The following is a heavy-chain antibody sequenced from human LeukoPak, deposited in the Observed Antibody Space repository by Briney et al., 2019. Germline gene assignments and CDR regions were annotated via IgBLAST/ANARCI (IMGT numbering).Heavy chain of an antibody. CDR1: GFRFNSYG. J-gene: IGHJ4*02. Sequence: GGSLRLSCAASGFRFNSYGMTWVRLAPGKGLEWVSYVSSSSSTIYYADSVKGRFTISRDNAKDSLYLQMNSLRAEDTAVYYCARDPGSQGYWGQGTLVTVSS. CDR2: VSSSSSTI. CDR3: ARDPGSQGY. D-gene: IGHD3-10*01. V-gene: IGHV3-48*01.